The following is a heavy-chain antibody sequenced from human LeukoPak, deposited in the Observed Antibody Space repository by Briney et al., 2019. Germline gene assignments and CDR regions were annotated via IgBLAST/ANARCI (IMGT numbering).Heavy chain of an antibody. Sequence: SETLSLTCTVSGDSISSGDFYWSWIRQPAGKGLEWIGRIYTSGTTNYNPSLRSRVTISVDTSKNQFSLKLSSVTAADTAVYYCARDQWLVLDYYYMDVWGKGTTVTVSS. J-gene: IGHJ6*03. CDR3: ARDQWLVLDYYYMDV. CDR2: IYTSGTT. D-gene: IGHD6-19*01. CDR1: GDSISSGDFY. V-gene: IGHV4-61*02.